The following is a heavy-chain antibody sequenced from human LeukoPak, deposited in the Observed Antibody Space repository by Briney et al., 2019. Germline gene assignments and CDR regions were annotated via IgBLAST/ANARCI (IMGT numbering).Heavy chain of an antibody. Sequence: SETLSLTCTVSGDSISGYYWSWIRQPPGKGLEWIGNIYYGGTTNYDPSLRSRVNMSLDASKNQFSLRLSSVTAADTAVYYCARGGSYFVYWGQGTLVTVSS. CDR3: ARGGSYFVY. J-gene: IGHJ4*02. CDR1: GDSISGYY. V-gene: IGHV4-59*01. CDR2: IYYGGTT. D-gene: IGHD1-26*01.